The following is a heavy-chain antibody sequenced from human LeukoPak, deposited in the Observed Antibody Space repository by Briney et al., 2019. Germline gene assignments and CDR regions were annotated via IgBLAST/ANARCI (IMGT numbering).Heavy chain of an antibody. Sequence: ASVKVSCKASGYTFTSYYIRWVRQAPGQGLEYMGIIRPSGSTAYAQKFQGRVTMTRDTSTSAVYMELSSLRSEDTAVYYCAREGPETYNFDFWGQGTQVTVSS. CDR1: GYTFTSYY. J-gene: IGHJ4*02. V-gene: IGHV1-46*01. CDR3: AREGPETYNFDF. CDR2: IRPSGST. D-gene: IGHD5-18*01.